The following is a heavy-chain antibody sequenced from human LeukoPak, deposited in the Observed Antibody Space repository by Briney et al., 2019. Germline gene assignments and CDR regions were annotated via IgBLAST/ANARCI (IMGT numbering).Heavy chain of an antibody. J-gene: IGHJ4*02. D-gene: IGHD4-17*01. CDR2: ISSSSSYI. Sequence: GGSLRLSCAASGFTFSSYSMNWVRQAPGKGLEWVSSISSSSSYIYYADSVKGRFTISGDNAKNSLYLQMNSLRAEDTAVYYCARDYGDGLGYFDYWGQGTLVTVSS. CDR3: ARDYGDGLGYFDY. V-gene: IGHV3-21*01. CDR1: GFTFSSYS.